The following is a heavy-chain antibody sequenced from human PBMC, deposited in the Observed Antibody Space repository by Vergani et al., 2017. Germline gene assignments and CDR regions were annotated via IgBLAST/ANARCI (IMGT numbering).Heavy chain of an antibody. J-gene: IGHJ4*02. CDR2: IKNTGDTT. V-gene: IGHV3-23*01. CDR1: VFTFRSHA. CDR3: GRGSTNYN. D-gene: IGHD2-2*01. Sequence: EVQLLQSAEAVVQPGGSLRLSCVTSVFTFRSHAMSGVRQCHGEGLEWVSSIKNTGDTTQYADPLTGLFTISIYNSKNTLYLQMNSLRVEDTTVYYCGRGSTNYNWGQGTLVTVSS.